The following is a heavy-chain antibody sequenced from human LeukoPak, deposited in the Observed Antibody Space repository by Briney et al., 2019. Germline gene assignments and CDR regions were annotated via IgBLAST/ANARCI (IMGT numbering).Heavy chain of an antibody. CDR2: IYYSGST. CDR1: GGSISSGDYY. V-gene: IGHV4-30-4*01. J-gene: IGHJ4*02. Sequence: SETLSLTCTVSGGSISSGDYYWSWIRQPPGKGLEWIGYIYYSGSTYYNPSLKSRVTISVDTSKNQFSLKLSSVTAADTAVYYCARAKAGQTLDYWGQGTPVTVSS. CDR3: ARAKAGQTLDY.